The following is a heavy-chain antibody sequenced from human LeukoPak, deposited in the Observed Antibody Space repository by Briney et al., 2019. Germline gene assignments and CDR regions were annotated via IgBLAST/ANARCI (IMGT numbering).Heavy chain of an antibody. CDR2: IDPSDSYT. D-gene: IGHD2-15*01. CDR1: GYSFTSYW. J-gene: IGHJ3*02. Sequence: GESLKISCEGSGYSFTSYWISWVRQMPGKGLEWMGTIDPSDSYTNYSPSFQGHVTISADKSFSTAYLQWSSLKASDTAIYYCAGAAGHHRDAFDIWGQGTKVIVSS. CDR3: AGAAGHHRDAFDI. V-gene: IGHV5-10-1*01.